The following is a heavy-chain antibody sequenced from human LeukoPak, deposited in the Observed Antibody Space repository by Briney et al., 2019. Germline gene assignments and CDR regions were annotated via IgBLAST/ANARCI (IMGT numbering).Heavy chain of an antibody. V-gene: IGHV4-61*02. D-gene: IGHD3-10*01. J-gene: IGHJ5*02. Sequence: PSQTLSLTCTVSGDSISSGNYYWTWIRLPAGKGLEWIGRIHTSGTTNYNPSLHNRVTISVDTSKNQFSLKLTSVTAADTAVYYCARGKQLLYGSPFDPWGQGTLVSVSS. CDR1: GDSISSGNYY. CDR2: IHTSGTT. CDR3: ARGKQLLYGSPFDP.